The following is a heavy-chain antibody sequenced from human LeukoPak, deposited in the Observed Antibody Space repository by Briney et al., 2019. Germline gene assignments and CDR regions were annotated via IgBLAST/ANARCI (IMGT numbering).Heavy chain of an antibody. CDR1: GYTFTSYG. V-gene: IGHV1-18*01. CDR2: ISAYNGNT. D-gene: IGHD6-25*01. J-gene: IGHJ4*02. Sequence: ASAKVSCKASGYTFTSYGISWVRQAPGQGLEWMGWISAYNGNTNYAQKLQGRVTMTTDTSTSTAYMELRSLRSDDTAVYYCARTVGIAAAGYFDYWGQGTLVTVSS. CDR3: ARTVGIAAAGYFDY.